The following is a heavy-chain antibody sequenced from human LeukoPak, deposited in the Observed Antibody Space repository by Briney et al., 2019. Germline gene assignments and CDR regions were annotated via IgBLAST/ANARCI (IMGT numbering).Heavy chain of an antibody. Sequence: GGSLRLSCAASGFTVGTDFMTWVRQAPGKGLVWDSMTHVVSGEFYADSVKGRFTLSSDDSKNTLYLHMNSLRTEDTAVYYCANRGSWGQGTLVTVSS. CDR3: ANRGS. CDR1: GFTVGTDF. V-gene: IGHV3-66*02. CDR2: THVVSGE. J-gene: IGHJ4*02.